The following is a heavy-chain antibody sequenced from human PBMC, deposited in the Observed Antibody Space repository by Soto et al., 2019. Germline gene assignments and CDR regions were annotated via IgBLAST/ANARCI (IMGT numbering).Heavy chain of an antibody. CDR1: GARMCKHE. CDR3: ARGGTMIGPFDY. J-gene: IGHJ4*02. Sequence: FCEASGARMCKHEYATVPRAHGQGLEWTGRILPVFGSGNHAQKFQGRVTITADESTTTAYMELSSLRSKDTAVYYCARGGTMIGPFDYGGQGTLVTVSS. D-gene: IGHD3-22*01. CDR2: ILPVFGSG. V-gene: IGHV1-69*01.